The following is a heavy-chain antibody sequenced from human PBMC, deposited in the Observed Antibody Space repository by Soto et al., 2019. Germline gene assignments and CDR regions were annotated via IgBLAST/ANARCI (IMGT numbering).Heavy chain of an antibody. Sequence: SETLSLTCAVSSGSISSSNWWSWVRQPPGKGLEWIGEIYHSGSTNYNPSLKSRVIKSVDKSKNQFSLKLSSVTAADTAVYYCARVDSSGWFLDYWGQGTLVTVSS. J-gene: IGHJ4*02. D-gene: IGHD6-19*01. V-gene: IGHV4-4*02. CDR1: SGSISSSNW. CDR2: IYHSGST. CDR3: ARVDSSGWFLDY.